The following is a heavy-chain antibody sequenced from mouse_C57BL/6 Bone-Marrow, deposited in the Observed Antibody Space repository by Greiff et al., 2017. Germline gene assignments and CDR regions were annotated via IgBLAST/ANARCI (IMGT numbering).Heavy chain of an antibody. CDR3: ARTGTRRYFDV. CDR2: IDPSDSYT. CDR1: GYTFTSYW. D-gene: IGHD4-1*01. J-gene: IGHJ1*03. V-gene: IGHV1-69*01. Sequence: QVQLPQPGAELVMPGASVKLSCKASGYTFTSYWMHWVKQRPGQGLEWIGEIDPSDSYTNYNQKFKGKSTFTVDKSSSTAYMQLSSLTSEDSAVYYCARTGTRRYFDVWGTGTTVTVSS.